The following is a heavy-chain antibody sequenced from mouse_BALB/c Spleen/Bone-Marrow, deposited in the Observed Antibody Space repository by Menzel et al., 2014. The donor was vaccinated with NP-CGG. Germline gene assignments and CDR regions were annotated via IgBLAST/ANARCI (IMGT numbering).Heavy chain of an antibody. D-gene: IGHD2-13*01. CDR1: GYTFTSYY. V-gene: IGHV1S81*02. CDR2: INPSNGGT. CDR3: TREGDSPFAY. Sequence: QLQQSGAELVKPGASVKLSCKASGYTFTSYYMYWVKQRPGQGLEWIGEINPSNGGTNFNEKFKSKATLTVDKSSSAAYMQLSSLTSEDSAVYYCTREGDSPFAYWGQGTLVTVSA. J-gene: IGHJ3*01.